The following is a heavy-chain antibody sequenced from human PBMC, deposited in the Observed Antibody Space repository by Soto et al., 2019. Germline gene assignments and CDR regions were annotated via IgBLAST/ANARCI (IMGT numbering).Heavy chain of an antibody. CDR2: IYYDGTT. CDR3: ARQGRNTKIVLVKHYAADF. Sequence: SETLSLTCTVSSGSISSTSYYWAWIRQPPGKGLEWIGAIYYDGTTYYTASLKSRVSISVDTSKNQFSLKVNSVTAADTAVYFCARQGRNTKIVLVKHYAADFWGQGTAGTVSS. CDR1: SGSISSTSYY. V-gene: IGHV4-39*01. J-gene: IGHJ6*02. D-gene: IGHD3-22*01.